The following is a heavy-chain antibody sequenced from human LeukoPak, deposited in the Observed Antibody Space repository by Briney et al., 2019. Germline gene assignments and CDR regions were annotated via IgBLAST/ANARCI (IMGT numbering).Heavy chain of an antibody. J-gene: IGHJ4*02. CDR3: AKCLCSGGSCCDFDY. CDR1: GFTFSSYM. V-gene: IGHV3-74*01. CDR2: LNRGGDTT. D-gene: IGHD2-15*01. Sequence: GGSLRLSCAASGFTFSSYMMHWVRQAPGKGLVWVSRLNRGGDTTTYADSVKGRFTISRDNSKNTLYLQMNSLRAEDTAVYYCAKCLCSGGSCCDFDYWGQGTLVTVSS.